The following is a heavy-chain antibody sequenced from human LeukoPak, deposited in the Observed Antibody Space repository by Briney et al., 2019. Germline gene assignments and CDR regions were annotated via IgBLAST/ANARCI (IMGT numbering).Heavy chain of an antibody. CDR1: GLTFTTYE. CDR3: ARGGGRGDYNERYYFDY. V-gene: IGHV3-48*03. D-gene: IGHD3-22*01. J-gene: IGHJ4*02. Sequence: PGGSLRLSCAASGLTFTTYEMSWVRQAPGKGLEWIAYISSSGNTIFYSDSVKGRFTISRDNAQNSLHLQMNSLRAEDTAVYYCARGGGRGDYNERYYFDYWGQGSLVTVSS. CDR2: ISSSGNTI.